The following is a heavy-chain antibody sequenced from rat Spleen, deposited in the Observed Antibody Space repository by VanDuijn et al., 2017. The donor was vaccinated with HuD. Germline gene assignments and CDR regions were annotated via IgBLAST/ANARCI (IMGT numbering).Heavy chain of an antibody. V-gene: IGHV2-43*01. Sequence: QVQLKESGPGLVQPSQTLSLTCTVSGFSLTSYHVSWVRQPPGKGLEWMGVIWSGGCTAYNSLLKSLLSNTRDISESQVFLKMNSLQTEDTATYYCARSGYNFDYWGQGVMVTVSS. J-gene: IGHJ2*01. CDR2: IWSGGCT. CDR1: GFSLTSYH. CDR3: ARSGYNFDY. D-gene: IGHD4-3*01.